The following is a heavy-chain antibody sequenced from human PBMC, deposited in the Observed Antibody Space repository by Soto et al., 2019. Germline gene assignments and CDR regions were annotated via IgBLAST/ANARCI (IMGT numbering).Heavy chain of an antibody. D-gene: IGHD3-16*02. V-gene: IGHV1-69*02. CDR2: IIPILCIA. CDR1: GGTFSSYT. CDR3: APQTALGGVIVDY. J-gene: IGHJ4*02. Sequence: SVKVSCKASGGTFSSYTISWVRQAPGQGLEWMGRIIPILCIANYAQKFQGRVTITADKSTSTAYMELSSLRSEDTAVYYCAPQTALGGVIVDYWGQGTLVTVSS.